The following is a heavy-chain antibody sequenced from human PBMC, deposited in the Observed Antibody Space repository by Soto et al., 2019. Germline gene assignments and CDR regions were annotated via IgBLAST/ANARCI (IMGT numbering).Heavy chain of an antibody. CDR3: ASSAGFCSGGSCYDY. V-gene: IGHV3-53*01. CDR2: IYSGGLT. D-gene: IGHD2-15*01. J-gene: IGHJ4*02. CDR1: KLTVSSSY. Sequence: PGESLKISCAASKLTVSSSYMTWVRQAPGKGLEWVSVIYSGGLTYYADSVKGRFTISRDTSKNTLYLQMNTLRADDTAVYYCASSAGFCSGGSCYDYCGQGTLVTVSA.